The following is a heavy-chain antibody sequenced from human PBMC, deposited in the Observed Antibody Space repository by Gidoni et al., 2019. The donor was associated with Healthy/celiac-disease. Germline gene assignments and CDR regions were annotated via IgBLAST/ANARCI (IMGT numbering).Heavy chain of an antibody. V-gene: IGHV3-9*01. CDR3: AKDGYCGGDCYSDYYYGMDV. CDR2: ISWNSGSI. D-gene: IGHD2-21*02. J-gene: IGHJ6*02. Sequence: EVQLVESGGGLVQPGRSLRLSCAASGSTFDDYAMHWVRQAPGKGLEWVSGISWNSGSIGYADSVKGRFTISRDNAKNSLYLQMNSLRAEDTALYYCAKDGYCGGDCYSDYYYGMDVWGQGTTVTVSS. CDR1: GSTFDDYA.